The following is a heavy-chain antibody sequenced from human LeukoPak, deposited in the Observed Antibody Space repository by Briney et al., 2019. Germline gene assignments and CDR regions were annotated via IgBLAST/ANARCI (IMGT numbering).Heavy chain of an antibody. V-gene: IGHV1-24*01. J-gene: IGHJ4*02. D-gene: IGHD3-16*02. CDR3: ATDQHDYVWGSYREYYFDY. CDR1: GYTLTELS. Sequence: ASVKVSCKVSGYTLTELSMHWVRQAPGKGLEWMGGFDPEDGETIYAQKFQGRVTMTEDTSTDTAYMELSSLRSEDTAVYYCATDQHDYVWGSYREYYFDYWGQGTLVTVSS. CDR2: FDPEDGET.